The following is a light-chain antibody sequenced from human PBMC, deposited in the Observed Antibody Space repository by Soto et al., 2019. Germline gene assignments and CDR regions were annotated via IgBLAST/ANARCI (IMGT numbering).Light chain of an antibody. Sequence: DIQMTQSPSSLSASDGDTVTITCRASQGIIDYLAWYQQRPGKVPKLLIYAASTLQTGVPSRFSGSGAGTDFTLTISSLQPEDVATYYCQKYDSAPQTFGQGTKVEIK. V-gene: IGKV1-27*01. CDR2: AAS. CDR1: QGIIDY. CDR3: QKYDSAPQT. J-gene: IGKJ1*01.